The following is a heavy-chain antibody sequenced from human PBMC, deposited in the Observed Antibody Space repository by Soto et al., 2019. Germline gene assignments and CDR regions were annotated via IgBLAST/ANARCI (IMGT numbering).Heavy chain of an antibody. V-gene: IGHV3-21*01. D-gene: IGHD6-6*01. CDR3: ARDRGSSSPLVY. Sequence: GGSLRLSCAASGFTFSSYSMNWVRQAPGKGLEWVSSISSSSSYIYYADSVKGRFTISRDNAKNSLYLQMNSLRAEDTAVYYCARDRGSSSPLVYWGQGTLVTVSS. J-gene: IGHJ4*02. CDR1: GFTFSSYS. CDR2: ISSSSSYI.